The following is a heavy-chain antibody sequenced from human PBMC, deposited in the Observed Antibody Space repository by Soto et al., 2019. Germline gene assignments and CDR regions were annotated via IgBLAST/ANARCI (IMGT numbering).Heavy chain of an antibody. V-gene: IGHV3-30-3*01. CDR2: ISYDGSNK. CDR3: ASGEEAGADYFDY. J-gene: IGHJ4*02. CDR1: GFTFSSYA. Sequence: QVQLVESGGGVVQPGRSLRLSCAASGFTFSSYAMHWVRQAPGKGLEWVAVISYDGSNKYYADSVKGRFTISRDNSKNTLYLQMNSMRAEDTAVYYCASGEEAGADYFDYWGQGTLVTVSS. D-gene: IGHD3-10*01.